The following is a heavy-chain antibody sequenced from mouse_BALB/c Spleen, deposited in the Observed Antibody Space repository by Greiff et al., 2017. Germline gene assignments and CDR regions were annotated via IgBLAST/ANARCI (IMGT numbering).Heavy chain of an antibody. CDR3: ARNLMITGAYFDV. CDR1: GYNFTSYW. V-gene: IGHV1-55*01. J-gene: IGHJ1*01. D-gene: IGHD2-4*01. Sequence: VQLQESGAELMKPGASVTISCKASGYNFTSYWINWVKLRPGQGLEWIGDIYPGSGSTNYNEKFKSKATLTVDTSSSTAYMQLSSLASEDSALYYCARNLMITGAYFDVWGAGTTVTVSS. CDR2: IYPGSGST.